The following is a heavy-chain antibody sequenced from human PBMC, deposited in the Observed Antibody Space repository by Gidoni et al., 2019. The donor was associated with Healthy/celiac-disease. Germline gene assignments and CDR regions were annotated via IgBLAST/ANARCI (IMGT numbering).Heavy chain of an antibody. CDR3: AKENVRIAAAGGRCY. Sequence: EVQLLESGGGLVQPGGSRRLSCAASGFTFSSYAMSWVRQAPGNGLEWVSAISGSGGSTYYADSVKGRFTISRDNSKNTLYLQINSLRAEDTAVYYCAKENVRIAAAGGRCYWGQGTLVTVSS. CDR1: GFTFSSYA. CDR2: ISGSGGST. D-gene: IGHD6-13*01. V-gene: IGHV3-23*01. J-gene: IGHJ4*02.